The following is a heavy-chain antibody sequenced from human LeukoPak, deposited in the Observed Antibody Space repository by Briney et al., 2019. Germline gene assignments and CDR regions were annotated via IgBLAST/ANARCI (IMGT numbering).Heavy chain of an antibody. Sequence: PSETLSLTCTASGVSISRSDYYWGWIRQPPGKGLEWIGSVHYTGRTYYNRSLKRQVTISVDTSKNQFSLKVNSVTAADTAVYFCARAAAFYGSASYYPDYWGQGILVSVSS. CDR2: VHYTGRT. V-gene: IGHV4-39*01. D-gene: IGHD3-10*01. J-gene: IGHJ4*01. CDR1: GVSISRSDYY. CDR3: ARAAAFYGSASYYPDY.